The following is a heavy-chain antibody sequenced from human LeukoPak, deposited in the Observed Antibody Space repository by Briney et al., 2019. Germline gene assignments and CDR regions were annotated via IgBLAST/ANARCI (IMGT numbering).Heavy chain of an antibody. CDR2: IGGRGGSS. CDR1: GFRFSDYT. V-gene: IGHV3-23*01. J-gene: IGHJ5*02. D-gene: IGHD3-16*01. Sequence: GGSLRLSCAASGFRFSDYTMTWVRQAPGKGPEWVSAIGGRGGSSYYADSLGGRFTISRDNSKDMLYLQMNSLKVEDTATYYCGKEGGAWGQGTKVTVSS. CDR3: GKEGGA.